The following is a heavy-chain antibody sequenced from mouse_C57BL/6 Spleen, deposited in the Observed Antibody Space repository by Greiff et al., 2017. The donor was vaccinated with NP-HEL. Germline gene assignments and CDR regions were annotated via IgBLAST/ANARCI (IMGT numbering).Heavy chain of an antibody. Sequence: QVQLQQPGAELVRPGSSVKLSCKASGYTFTSYWMHWVKQRPIQGLEWIGNIDPSDSETHYNQKFKDKATLTVDKSSSTAYMQLSSLTSEDSAVYYCARRGGLGYGSSYDWYFDVWGTGTTVTVSS. CDR1: GYTFTSYW. CDR2: IDPSDSET. D-gene: IGHD1-1*01. CDR3: ARRGGLGYGSSYDWYFDV. V-gene: IGHV1-52*01. J-gene: IGHJ1*03.